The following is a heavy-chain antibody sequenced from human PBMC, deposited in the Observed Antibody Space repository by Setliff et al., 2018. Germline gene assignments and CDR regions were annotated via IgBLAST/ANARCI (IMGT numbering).Heavy chain of an antibody. V-gene: IGHV1-69*05. CDR1: GGTFSNYG. Sequence: SVKVSCKASGGTFSNYGVSWVRQAPGQGLEWMGGTIPLFGTTDYAQKFHGRVTIITDESTSTAHMELSSLTSDDTAVYYCAREGVDTRSSTDYRYYMDVWGQGTTVTVS. J-gene: IGHJ6*03. CDR3: AREGVDTRSSTDYRYYMDV. CDR2: TIPLFGTT. D-gene: IGHD5-18*01.